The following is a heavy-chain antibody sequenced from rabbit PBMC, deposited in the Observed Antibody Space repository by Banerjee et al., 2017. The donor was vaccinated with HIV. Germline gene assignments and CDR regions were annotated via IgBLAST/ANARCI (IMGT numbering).Heavy chain of an antibody. CDR3: VREAGYGGYGDGNL. J-gene: IGHJ4*01. CDR2: IVPIFGVT. D-gene: IGHD6-1*01. Sequence: QEQLVESGGGLVQPEGSLTLTCKASRFAFSTYSMSWVRQAPGKGLEWIGYIVPIFGVTYYANWVNGRFTISSHNAQNTLYLQLNSLTAADTATYFCVREAGYGGYGDGNLWGPGTLVTVS. V-gene: IGHV1S47*01. CDR1: RFAFSTYS.